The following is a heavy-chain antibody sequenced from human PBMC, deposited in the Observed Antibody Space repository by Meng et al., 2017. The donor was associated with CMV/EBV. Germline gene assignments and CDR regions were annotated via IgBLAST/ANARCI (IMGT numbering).Heavy chain of an antibody. J-gene: IGHJ4*02. V-gene: IGHV3-21*04. CDR3: AKGVYSNYDAPFDY. CDR2: ISSSSYI. Sequence: GESLKISCAASGFTFSSYSMNWVRQAPGKGLEWVSSISSSSYIYYADSVKGRFTISRDNAKNSLYLQMNSLRDEDMALYHCAKGVYSNYDAPFDYWGQGILVTVSS. CDR1: GFTFSSYS. D-gene: IGHD4-11*01.